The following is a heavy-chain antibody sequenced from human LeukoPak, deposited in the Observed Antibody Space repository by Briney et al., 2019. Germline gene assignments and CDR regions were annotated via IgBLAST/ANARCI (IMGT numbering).Heavy chain of an antibody. CDR1: GFTFSSYS. D-gene: IGHD4-17*01. CDR3: ARERTTVTERNYYYYYGMDV. V-gene: IGHV3-21*01. J-gene: IGHJ6*02. Sequence: PGGSLRLSCAASGFTFSSYSMNWVRQAPGKGLEWVSSISSSSYIYYADSVKGRFTISRDNAKNSLYLQMNSLRAEDTAVYYCARERTTVTERNYYYYYGMDVWGQGTTVTVSS. CDR2: ISSSSYI.